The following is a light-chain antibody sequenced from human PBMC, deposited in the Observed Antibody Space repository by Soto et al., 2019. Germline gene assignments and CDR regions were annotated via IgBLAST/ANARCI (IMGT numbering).Light chain of an antibody. CDR2: LGS. V-gene: IGKV2-28*01. CDR1: QSLLHSNGYNY. Sequence: DIVMTQSPLSLPVTPGEPASISCRSSQSLLHSNGYNYLDWYLQKPGQSPQLLIYLGSNRASGVPDRFSGSGSGTDFTLTISRVEAEDVGLYYCMQALQTPLTFGGGTKVDIK. CDR3: MQALQTPLT. J-gene: IGKJ4*01.